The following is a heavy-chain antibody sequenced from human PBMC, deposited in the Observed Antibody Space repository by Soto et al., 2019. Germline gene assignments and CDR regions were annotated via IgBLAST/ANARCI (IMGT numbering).Heavy chain of an antibody. V-gene: IGHV4-30-4*02. CDR1: GGSISSGDYY. CDR2: IYYTGST. CDR3: ARGRNSDGMDV. J-gene: IGHJ6*02. Sequence: SETLSLTCNVSGGSISSGDYYWTWIRQSPGKGLEWIGYIYYTGSTFYSPSLKSRVTISLDTSENHFSLDMNSVTAADTAVYYCARGRNSDGMDVWGQGTTVTVSS.